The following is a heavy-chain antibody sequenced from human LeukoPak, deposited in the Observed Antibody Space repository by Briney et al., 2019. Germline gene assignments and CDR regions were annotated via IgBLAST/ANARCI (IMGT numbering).Heavy chain of an antibody. J-gene: IGHJ4*02. CDR2: IYNSGSST. V-gene: IGHV4-59*01. D-gene: IGHD3-10*01. Sequence: SETLSLTCTVSGGSISIYYWNWLRQPPGKGLEWIGYIYNSGSSTIYNPSLKSRVTISVDTSKNQFSLRLSSVTAADTAVYFCVRDRELTYWGQGTLVTVSS. CDR3: VRDRELTY. CDR1: GGSISIYY.